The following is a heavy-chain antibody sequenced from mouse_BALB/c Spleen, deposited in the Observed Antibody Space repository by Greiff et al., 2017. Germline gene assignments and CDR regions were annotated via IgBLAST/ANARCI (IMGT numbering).Heavy chain of an antibody. V-gene: IGHV5-12-2*01. D-gene: IGHD2-1*01. CDR3: ARRGGNYAFDY. Sequence: DVQLVESGGGLVQPGGSLKLSCAASGFTFSSYTMSWVRQTPEKRLEWVAYISNGGGSTYYPDTVKGRFTISRDNAKNTLYLQMSSLKSEDTAMYYCARRGGNYAFDYWGQGTTLTVSS. J-gene: IGHJ2*01. CDR2: ISNGGGST. CDR1: GFTFSSYT.